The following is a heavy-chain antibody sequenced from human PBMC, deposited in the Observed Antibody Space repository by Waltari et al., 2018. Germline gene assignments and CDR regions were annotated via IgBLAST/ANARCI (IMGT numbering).Heavy chain of an antibody. Sequence: QITLKESGPTLVKPTQPLTLTCTFSGFSLSTSGVGVGWIRQPPGKALEWLALIYWNDDKRYSPSLKSRLTITKDTSNNQVVLTMTNMDPVDTATYYCARTNCSGGSCYYYYYYMDVWGKGTTVTVSS. CDR2: IYWNDDK. D-gene: IGHD2-15*01. J-gene: IGHJ6*03. CDR1: GFSLSTSGVG. CDR3: ARTNCSGGSCYYYYYYMDV. V-gene: IGHV2-5*01.